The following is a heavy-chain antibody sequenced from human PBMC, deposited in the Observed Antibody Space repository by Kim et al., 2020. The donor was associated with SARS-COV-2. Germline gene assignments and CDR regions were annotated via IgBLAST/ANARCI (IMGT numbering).Heavy chain of an antibody. J-gene: IGHJ6*02. CDR2: IIPIFGTA. D-gene: IGHD6-13*01. CDR1: GGTFSSYA. V-gene: IGHV1-69*13. CDR3: ARGIAAAGHYYYYYGMDV. Sequence: SVKVSCKASGGTFSSYAISWVRQAPGQGLEWMGGIIPIFGTANYAQKFQGRVTITADESTSTAYMELSSLRSEDTAVYYCARGIAAAGHYYYYYGMDVWGQGTTVTVSS.